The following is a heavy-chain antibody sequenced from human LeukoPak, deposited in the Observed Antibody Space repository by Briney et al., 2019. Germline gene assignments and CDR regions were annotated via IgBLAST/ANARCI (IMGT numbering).Heavy chain of an antibody. CDR2: ISWNSGSI. V-gene: IGHV3-9*03. Sequence: GRSLRLSXAASGFTFDDYAMHWVRQAPGKGLEWVSGISWNSGSICYADSVKGRFTISRDNAKNSLYLQMNSLGAEDMALYYCAKGWGYDFWSGYVDYWGQGTLVTVSS. J-gene: IGHJ4*02. CDR3: AKGWGYDFWSGYVDY. CDR1: GFTFDDYA. D-gene: IGHD3-3*01.